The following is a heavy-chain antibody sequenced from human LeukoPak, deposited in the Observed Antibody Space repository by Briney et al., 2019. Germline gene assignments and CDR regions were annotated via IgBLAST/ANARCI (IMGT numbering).Heavy chain of an antibody. CDR2: INPNSGGT. J-gene: IGHJ6*02. Sequence: ASVKVSCKASGYTFTGYYMHWVRQAPGQGLEWMGWINPNSGGTNYAQKFQGRVTMTRDTPISTAYMELSRLRSDDTAVYYCASLVAVAGATGYYYYGMDVWGQGTTVTVSS. V-gene: IGHV1-2*02. CDR3: ASLVAVAGATGYYYYGMDV. CDR1: GYTFTGYY. D-gene: IGHD6-19*01.